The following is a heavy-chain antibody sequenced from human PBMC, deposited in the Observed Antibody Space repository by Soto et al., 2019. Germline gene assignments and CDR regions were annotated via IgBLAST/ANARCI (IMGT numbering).Heavy chain of an antibody. CDR1: GGSISSGGYS. V-gene: IGHV4-30-2*01. Sequence: SETLSLTCAVSGGSISSGGYSWSWIRQPPGKGLEWIGYIYHSGSTYYNPSLKSRVTISVDTSKNQFSLKLSSVTAADTAVYYCARVSGVGNYYFDYWGQGTLVTVSS. J-gene: IGHJ4*02. D-gene: IGHD1-7*01. CDR2: IYHSGST. CDR3: ARVSGVGNYYFDY.